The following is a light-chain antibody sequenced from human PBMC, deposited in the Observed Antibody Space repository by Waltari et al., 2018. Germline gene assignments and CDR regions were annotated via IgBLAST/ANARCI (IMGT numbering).Light chain of an antibody. CDR1: SGDVGGYDY. CDR2: DVN. Sequence: QSALTQPASVSASPGQSITISCTGTSGDVGGYDYVSWYQQHPGKAPQLIIYDVNKRPSGVSPRCSASKSGNAASLTIFGLQAEDEAEYYCISYTSTTTYVVVGGGTKLTVL. J-gene: IGLJ2*01. V-gene: IGLV2-14*03. CDR3: ISYTSTTTYVV.